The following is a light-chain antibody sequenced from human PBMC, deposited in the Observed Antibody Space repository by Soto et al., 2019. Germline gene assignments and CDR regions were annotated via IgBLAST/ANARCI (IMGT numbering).Light chain of an antibody. CDR1: QGISNY. J-gene: IGKJ3*01. Sequence: DIQMTQSPSSLSASVGDRVTITCRASQGISNYLAWYQQKPGKVPKLLIYAASTLQSGVPSRFSGSGSGTSFTLTIAPLEPEDVPTYYDKKYNCAPWVFGPGTKVVIK. V-gene: IGKV1-27*01. CDR2: AAS. CDR3: KKYNCAPWV.